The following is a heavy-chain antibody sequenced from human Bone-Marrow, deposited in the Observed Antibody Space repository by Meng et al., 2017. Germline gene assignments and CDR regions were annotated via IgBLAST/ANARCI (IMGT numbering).Heavy chain of an antibody. Sequence: LCGLGLLKPSETLSITCALYGGSFSGYYWSWIRQPPGKGLEWIGEINHSGRTNYNPSLKSRVTISVDTSKNQFSLKLSSVTAADTAVYYCARYYYDTSGTWRTSWFDPWGQGTLVTVSS. J-gene: IGHJ5*02. V-gene: IGHV4-34*01. D-gene: IGHD3-22*01. CDR3: ARYYYDTSGTWRTSWFDP. CDR1: GGSFSGYY. CDR2: INHSGRT.